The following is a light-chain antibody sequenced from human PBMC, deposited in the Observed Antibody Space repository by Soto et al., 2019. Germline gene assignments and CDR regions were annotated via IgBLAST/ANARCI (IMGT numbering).Light chain of an antibody. V-gene: IGKV3-15*01. CDR2: DAS. CDR1: QSVSPY. CDR3: QQYHKWTFT. Sequence: SLCPLSLSPGGRASLSCSASQSVSPYLAWYQQKPGQAPRFRMYDASTRATGIPARFSGSGSGTEFTLTISSLQSEDFAVYYGQQYHKWTFTFGQ. J-gene: IGKJ5*01.